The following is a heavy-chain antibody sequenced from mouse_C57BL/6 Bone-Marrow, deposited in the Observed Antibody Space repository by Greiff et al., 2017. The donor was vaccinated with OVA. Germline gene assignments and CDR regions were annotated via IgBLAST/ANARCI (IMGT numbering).Heavy chain of an antibody. Sequence: VKLVESGAELVRPGASVKLSCKASGYTFTDYYINWVKQRPGQGLEWIARIYPGSGNTYYNEKFKGKATLTAEKSSSTAYMQLSSLTSEDSAVYFCARRITTVADWYFDVWGTGTTVTVSS. CDR1: GYTFTDYY. J-gene: IGHJ1*03. D-gene: IGHD1-1*01. CDR3: ARRITTVADWYFDV. V-gene: IGHV1-76*01. CDR2: IYPGSGNT.